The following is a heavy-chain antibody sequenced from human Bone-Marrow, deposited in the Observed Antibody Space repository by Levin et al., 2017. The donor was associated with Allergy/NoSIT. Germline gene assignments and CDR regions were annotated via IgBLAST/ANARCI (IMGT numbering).Heavy chain of an antibody. CDR2: IRNKDHSYAT. CDR1: GFTFSDYY. D-gene: IGHD4-11*01. CDR3: AREKGGRAYNFEC. Sequence: GGSLRLSCAVSGFTFSDYYMDWVRQAPGKGLEWVGRIRNKDHSYATEYAASVKGRFTISGDDSKNSLFLQMNSLETEDTAVYYCAREKGGRAYNFECWGQGTLVTVSS. V-gene: IGHV3-72*01. J-gene: IGHJ4*02.